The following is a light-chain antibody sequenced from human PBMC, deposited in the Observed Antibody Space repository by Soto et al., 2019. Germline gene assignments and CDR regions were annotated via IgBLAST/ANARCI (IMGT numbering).Light chain of an antibody. CDR1: KLGDKY. CDR3: QAWDSSTFYV. J-gene: IGLJ1*01. V-gene: IGLV3-1*01. CDR2: QDS. Sequence: SYELTQPPSVSVSPGQTASITCSGEKLGDKYACWYQQKPGQSPVLVIYQDSKRPSGIPERFSGSNSGNTANLPISGTQAMAERDYYCQAWDSSTFYVFGTGTKLTVL.